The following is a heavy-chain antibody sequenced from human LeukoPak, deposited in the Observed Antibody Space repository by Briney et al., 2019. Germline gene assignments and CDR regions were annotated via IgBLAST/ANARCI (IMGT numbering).Heavy chain of an antibody. CDR2: ISGSGAST. CDR3: AKDVGKWESLHFFDY. J-gene: IGHJ4*02. D-gene: IGHD1-26*01. V-gene: IGHV3-23*01. CDR1: GFTLSTNA. Sequence: GGSLRLSCLTSGFTLSTNAMSWVRQAPGKGLEWISGISGSGASTYYADSVKGRFTISRDDSRNTLYLHMNSLRGDDTAVYYCAKDVGKWESLHFFDYWGQGTLVTVSS.